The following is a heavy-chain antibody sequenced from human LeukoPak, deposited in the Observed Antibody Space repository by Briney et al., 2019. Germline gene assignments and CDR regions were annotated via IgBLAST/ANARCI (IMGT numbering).Heavy chain of an antibody. CDR2: IRYDGSNK. D-gene: IGHD2-2*01. Sequence: GGSLRLSCAASGFTVSSNYMSWVRQAPGKGLEWVAFIRYDGSNKYYADSVKGRFTISRDNSKNTLYLQMNSLRAEDTAVYYCARRGAYCSSTSCCSFDPWGQGTLVTVSS. J-gene: IGHJ5*02. CDR3: ARRGAYCSSTSCCSFDP. V-gene: IGHV3-30*02. CDR1: GFTVSSNY.